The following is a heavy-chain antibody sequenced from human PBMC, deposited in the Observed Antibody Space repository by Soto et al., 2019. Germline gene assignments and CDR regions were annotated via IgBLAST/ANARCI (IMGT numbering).Heavy chain of an antibody. CDR1: GGSVSSGSYY. Sequence: PSETLSLTCTVSGGSVSSGSYYWSWIRHPPGKGLEWIGYIYYSGSTNYNPSLKSRVTISVDTSKNQFSVKLSSVTAADTAVYYCASSSGNSYGYPDAFDIWGQGTMVTVSS. D-gene: IGHD5-18*01. CDR2: IYYSGST. V-gene: IGHV4-61*01. CDR3: ASSSGNSYGYPDAFDI. J-gene: IGHJ3*02.